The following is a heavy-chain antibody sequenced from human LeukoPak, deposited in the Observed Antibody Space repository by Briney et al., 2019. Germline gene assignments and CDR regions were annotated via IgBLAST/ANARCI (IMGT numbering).Heavy chain of an antibody. CDR2: ISSSSSYI. CDR3: GRWGVNAGLDS. D-gene: IGHD3-10*01. V-gene: IGHV3-21*06. CDR1: GFTFSSYS. Sequence: GGSLRLSCAASGFTFSSYSMNWVRQAPGKGLEWVSSISSSSSYIHYADSVKGRFTVSKDNAKNSVYLQMNSLRVEDTGIYYCGRWGVNAGLDSWGQGTLVSVSA. J-gene: IGHJ5*01.